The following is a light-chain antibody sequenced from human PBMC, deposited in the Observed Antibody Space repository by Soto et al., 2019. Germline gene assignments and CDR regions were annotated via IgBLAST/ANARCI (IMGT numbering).Light chain of an antibody. Sequence: EIELTPSPGTLSLSPGESATLSCRVSQTTSPKYVAWYQQRRGLAPRLLVYGASKRAAGIPDRFRGSGSGSEFSLTISGLEPEDFAVYFCQHFGSSPPVIFGQGTRLEIK. J-gene: IGKJ5*01. CDR2: GAS. CDR1: QTTSPKY. V-gene: IGKV3-20*01. CDR3: QHFGSSPPVI.